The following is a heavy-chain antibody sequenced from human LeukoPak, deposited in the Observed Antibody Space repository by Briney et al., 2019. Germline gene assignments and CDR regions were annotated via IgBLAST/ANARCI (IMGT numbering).Heavy chain of an antibody. V-gene: IGHV3-23*01. D-gene: IGHD6-13*01. CDR1: GFIFSSYP. J-gene: IGHJ6*02. Sequence: PGGSLRLSCAASGFIFSSYPMSRVRQAPGKGLEWVSVITGSGGNTYYADSVKGRFTISKDNSKNTVYLQMSSLRVDDTAVYYCAKAASSSWPSYYYGMDVWGQGTTVTVSS. CDR3: AKAASSSWPSYYYGMDV. CDR2: ITGSGGNT.